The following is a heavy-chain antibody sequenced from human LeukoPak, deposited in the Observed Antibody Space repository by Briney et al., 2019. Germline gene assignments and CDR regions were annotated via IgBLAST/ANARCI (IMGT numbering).Heavy chain of an antibody. CDR3: AREGESSGYYSDY. J-gene: IGHJ4*02. V-gene: IGHV3-30*03. Sequence: PGGSLRLSCAASGFTFSSYGMHWVRQAPGKGLEWVAVISYDGSNKYYADSVKGRFTISGDNSKNTLYLQMNSLRAEDTALYYCAREGESSGYYSDYWGQGTLVTVSS. CDR2: ISYDGSNK. D-gene: IGHD3-22*01. CDR1: GFTFSSYG.